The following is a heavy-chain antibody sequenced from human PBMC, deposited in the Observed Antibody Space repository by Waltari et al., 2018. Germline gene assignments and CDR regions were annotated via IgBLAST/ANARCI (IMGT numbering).Heavy chain of an antibody. D-gene: IGHD2-2*01. J-gene: IGHJ4*02. CDR1: GYTFTISY. Sequence: QVQLVQSGAEVKKPGASVKVSCKASGYTFTISYMHWVRQAPGQGLEWMGIINPSGGSTSYAQKFQGRVTMTRDTSTSTVYMELSSLRSEDTAVYYCARGGVVVPAATYYFDYWGQGTLVTVSS. V-gene: IGHV1-46*03. CDR2: INPSGGST. CDR3: ARGGVVVPAATYYFDY.